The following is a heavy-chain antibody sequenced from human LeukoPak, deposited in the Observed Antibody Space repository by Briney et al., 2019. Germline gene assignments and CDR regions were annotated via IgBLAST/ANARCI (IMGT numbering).Heavy chain of an antibody. CDR3: ARDPPSRGTRYFDY. Sequence: PGGSLRLSCAASGFTFSSYSMNWVRQAPGKGLEWVSSISSTSTYIDYVDSVKGRFTISRDNAKNSLYLQMDSLRAEDTAVYYCARDPPSRGTRYFDYWGQGTLVTVSS. V-gene: IGHV3-21*01. J-gene: IGHJ4*02. CDR2: ISSTSTYI. CDR1: GFTFSSYS. D-gene: IGHD3-16*01.